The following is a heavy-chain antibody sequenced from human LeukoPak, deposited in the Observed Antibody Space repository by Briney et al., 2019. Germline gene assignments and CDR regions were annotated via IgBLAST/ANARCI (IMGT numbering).Heavy chain of an antibody. Sequence: GGSLRLSCAASGFTFSDYYMSWIRQAPGKGLEWVSYISSSSSYTNYADSVKGRFTISRDNAKNSLYLQMNSLRAEDTAVYYCASNVAGKGDYWGQGTLVTVSS. D-gene: IGHD6-19*01. CDR3: ASNVAGKGDY. V-gene: IGHV3-11*06. CDR2: ISSSSSYT. J-gene: IGHJ4*02. CDR1: GFTFSDYY.